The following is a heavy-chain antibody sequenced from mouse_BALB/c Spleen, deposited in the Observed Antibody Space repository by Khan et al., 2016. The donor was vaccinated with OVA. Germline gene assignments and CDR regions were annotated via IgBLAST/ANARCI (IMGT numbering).Heavy chain of an antibody. CDR1: GFSLTSYG. V-gene: IGHV2-9*02. D-gene: IGHD1-3*01. J-gene: IGHJ2*01. CDR3: ARRADI. Sequence: QVQLKESGPGLVAPSQSLSITCTVSGFSLTSYGVHWVRQPPGKGLEWLGVIWACGSTNYNSALMSRLSINKYNSKSQVFLQMNSLQTDDTAMYYCARRADIWGQGTTLTVSS. CDR2: IWACGST.